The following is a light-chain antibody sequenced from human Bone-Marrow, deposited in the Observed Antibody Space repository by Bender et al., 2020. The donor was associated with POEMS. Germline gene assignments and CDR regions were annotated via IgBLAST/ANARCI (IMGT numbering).Light chain of an antibody. CDR3: STWDDRLNAWL. J-gene: IGLJ3*02. CDR1: SSDVGGYDF. V-gene: IGLV2-14*01. Sequence: QSALTQPASVSGSPGQSITISCTGTSSDVGGYDFVSWYQQHPGKAPKLMIYEVNNRPSGVSNRFSASKSGSSASLAISGLQSEDAADYYCSTWDDRLNAWLFGGGTKLTVL. CDR2: EVN.